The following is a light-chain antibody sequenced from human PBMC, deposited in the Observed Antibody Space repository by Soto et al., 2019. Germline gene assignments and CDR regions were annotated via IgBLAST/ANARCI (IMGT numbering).Light chain of an antibody. Sequence: QSVLKRPASVSGYHGHSISISCTGTSSDVGSYNLVSWYQQHPGKAPKLMIYEVSKRPSGVSNRFSGSKSGNTASLTISGLQAEDEADYYCCSYAGSSTFPYVFGTGTKVTVL. V-gene: IGLV2-23*02. CDR2: EVS. J-gene: IGLJ1*01. CDR3: CSYAGSSTFPYV. CDR1: SSDVGSYNL.